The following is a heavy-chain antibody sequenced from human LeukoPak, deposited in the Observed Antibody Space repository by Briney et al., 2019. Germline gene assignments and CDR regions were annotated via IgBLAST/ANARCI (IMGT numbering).Heavy chain of an antibody. Sequence: SETLSLTCAVYGGSFSGYYWGWIRQPPGKGLEWIGSIYYSGSTYYNPSPKSRVTISVDTSKNQFSLKLSSVTAADTAVYYCARQGAAAGSYWFDPWGQGTLVTVSS. J-gene: IGHJ5*02. V-gene: IGHV4-39*01. CDR2: IYYSGST. D-gene: IGHD6-13*01. CDR3: ARQGAAAGSYWFDP. CDR1: GGSFSGYY.